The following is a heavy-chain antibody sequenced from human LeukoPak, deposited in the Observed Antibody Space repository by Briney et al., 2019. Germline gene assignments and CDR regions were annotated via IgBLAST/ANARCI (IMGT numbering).Heavy chain of an antibody. V-gene: IGHV3-9*01. Sequence: PGGSLRLSCAASGFTFDDYAMHWVRQAPGKGLEWVSGISWNSGSIGYADSVKGRFTISRDNAKNSLYLQMNSLRAEDTALYYCAKDIRIVVVPAASRSDYYYGMDVWGQGTTVTVSS. J-gene: IGHJ6*02. CDR3: AKDIRIVVVPAASRSDYYYGMDV. CDR2: ISWNSGSI. CDR1: GFTFDDYA. D-gene: IGHD2-2*01.